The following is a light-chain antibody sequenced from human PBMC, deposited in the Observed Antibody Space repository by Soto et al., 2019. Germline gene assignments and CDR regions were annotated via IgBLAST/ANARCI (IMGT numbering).Light chain of an antibody. CDR2: EVS. Sequence: HSALTQPASVSGSPGQSSTISCTGTSSDVGGYNYVSWYQQHPGKAPKLMIYEVSNRPSGVSNRFSGSKSGNTASLTISGLQAEDEADYYCSSYTSSSTPVVFGGGTKVTVL. V-gene: IGLV2-14*01. J-gene: IGLJ2*01. CDR1: SSDVGGYNY. CDR3: SSYTSSSTPVV.